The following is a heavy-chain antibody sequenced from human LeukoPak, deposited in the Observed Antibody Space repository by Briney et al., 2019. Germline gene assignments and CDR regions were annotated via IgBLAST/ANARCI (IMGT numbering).Heavy chain of an antibody. D-gene: IGHD6-13*01. V-gene: IGHV3-23*01. CDR1: GFTFSSYA. Sequence: GGSLRLSCAASGFTFSSYAMSWVRQAPGKGLEWVSAISGSGGSTYYADSVKGRFTISRDNSKNTLYLQMNSLRAVDTATYYCAHSMYGIAAYCDYWGQGTLVTVSS. J-gene: IGHJ4*02. CDR2: ISGSGGST. CDR3: AHSMYGIAAYCDY.